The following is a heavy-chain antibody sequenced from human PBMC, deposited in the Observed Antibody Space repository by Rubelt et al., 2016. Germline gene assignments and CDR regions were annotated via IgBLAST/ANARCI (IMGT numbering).Heavy chain of an antibody. CDR2: IYHSGIT. CDR1: GGSIASSNW. J-gene: IGHJ4*02. D-gene: IGHD6-13*01. V-gene: IGHV4-4*02. CDR3: ASLLDSSSWALSDY. Sequence: QVQLQESGPGLVKPSGTLSLTCAVSGGSIASSNWWSWSRQPPGKGLEWIGEIYHSGITNYNTSLKSRVTLSVDKSKNQCSLNLNSVTASDTAVYNCASLLDSSSWALSDYWGQGILVTVSS.